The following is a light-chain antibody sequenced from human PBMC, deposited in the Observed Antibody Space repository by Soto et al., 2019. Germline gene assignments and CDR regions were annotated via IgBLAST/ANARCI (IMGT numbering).Light chain of an antibody. V-gene: IGKV3-15*01. Sequence: MTQSPSSLSASVGDRVTITCQASQSVSSYLAWYQQKPGQAPRLLIYRASIRATGVPARFSGSGSGTEFTLTISGLQSEDVSIYFCQHYNFWPHSFGQGTKVDIK. CDR2: RAS. CDR3: QHYNFWPHS. J-gene: IGKJ2*01. CDR1: QSVSSY.